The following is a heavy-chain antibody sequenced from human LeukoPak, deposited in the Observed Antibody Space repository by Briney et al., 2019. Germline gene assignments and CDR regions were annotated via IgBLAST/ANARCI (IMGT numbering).Heavy chain of an antibody. D-gene: IGHD3-22*01. CDR3: ARLAEYDSSGYFDY. J-gene: IGHJ4*02. Sequence: GGSLRLSCAASGFSLSIYIMSWVRQAPGGGLERVSSIYTSSYYINYAYSVKRRYTLSRENAKNSLYLYMNSLREADTGMCFSARLAEYDSSGYFDYWGQGTLDSVP. CDR2: IYTSSYYI. V-gene: IGHV3-21*01. CDR1: GFSLSIYI.